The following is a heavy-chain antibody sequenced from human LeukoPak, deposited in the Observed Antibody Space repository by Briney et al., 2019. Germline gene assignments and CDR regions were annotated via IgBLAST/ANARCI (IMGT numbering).Heavy chain of an antibody. V-gene: IGHV3-21*04. J-gene: IGHJ3*02. CDR3: ATDRWVTVMNAADI. CDR1: GFTFSSYS. D-gene: IGHD5-18*01. Sequence: GGSLRLSCAASGFTFSSYSMNWVRQAPGKGLEWVSSISSSSYFIYYADSVRGRFTISRDNAKNSLYLQINSLRSEDTAMYYCATDRWVTVMNAADIWGQGTMVTVSS. CDR2: ISSSSYFI.